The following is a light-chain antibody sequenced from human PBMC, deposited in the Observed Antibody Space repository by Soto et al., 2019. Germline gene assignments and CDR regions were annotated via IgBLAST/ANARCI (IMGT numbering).Light chain of an antibody. J-gene: IGKJ3*01. CDR1: QGISSY. V-gene: IGKV1-27*01. Sequence: DIQMTQSPSSLSASVGDRVTISCRASQGISSYLAWYQQKSGKVPKLLIYGASTLQSGVPSRFSGSGSGTDFALTISSLQPEDVATYYCQKYNSVPFTFGPGTKVDIK. CDR3: QKYNSVPFT. CDR2: GAS.